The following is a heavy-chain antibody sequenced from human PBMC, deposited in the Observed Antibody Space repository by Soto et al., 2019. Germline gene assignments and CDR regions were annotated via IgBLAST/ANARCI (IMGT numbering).Heavy chain of an antibody. D-gene: IGHD6-6*01. CDR2: IYRSGST. Sequence: QVQLQESCPGLVKPSETLSLTFAVSGGSISSNNWWTWVRQPPGKGLEWVGEIYRSGSTNYNTSLKSRVTISVDKSNNQFSLKLSSVTAADPAVYYCARGPDLISARTSGYFPHWGQGTLVTVSS. CDR1: GGSISSNNW. J-gene: IGHJ1*01. V-gene: IGHV4-4*02. CDR3: ARGPDLISARTSGYFPH.